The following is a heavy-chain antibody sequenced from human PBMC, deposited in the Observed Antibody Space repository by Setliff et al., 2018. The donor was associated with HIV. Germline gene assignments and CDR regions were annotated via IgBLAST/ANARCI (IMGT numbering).Heavy chain of an antibody. V-gene: IGHV3-11*04. Sequence: GGSLRLSCAASGFTFSDYYLNWFRLAPGKGLEWISHITNTGSSTNYADSVKGRFTISRDNAKYSLYLQMNTLRVEDTAVYYCARSVIGYYYYGMDVWGQGTLVTVSS. CDR3: ARSVIGYYYYGMDV. J-gene: IGHJ6*02. CDR1: GFTFSDYY. CDR2: ITNTGSST. D-gene: IGHD3-10*01.